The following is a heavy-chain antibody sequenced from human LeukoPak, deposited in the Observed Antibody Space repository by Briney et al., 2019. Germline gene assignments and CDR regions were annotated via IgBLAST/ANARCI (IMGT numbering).Heavy chain of an antibody. J-gene: IGHJ5*02. CDR2: IKQDGSEQ. V-gene: IGHV3-7*01. CDR3: ARPLMYYYGSETYFWFDP. CDR1: GFTFTTYW. D-gene: IGHD3-10*01. Sequence: PGGSLRLSCAASGFTFTTYWMGWVRQAPGKGLGWVANIKQDGSEQYYVDSVKGRFTISRDNAKNSLSLQMNSLRAEDTAVYCCARPLMYYYGSETYFWFDPWGQGTLVTVSS.